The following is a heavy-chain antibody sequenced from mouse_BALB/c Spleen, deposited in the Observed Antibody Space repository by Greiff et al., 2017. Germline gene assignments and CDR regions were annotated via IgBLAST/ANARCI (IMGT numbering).Heavy chain of an antibody. Sequence: EVKVEESGPGLVKPSQSLSLTCTVTGYSITSDYAWNWIRQFPGNKLEWMGYISYSGSTSYNPSLKSRISITRDTSKNQFFLQLNSVTTEDTATYYCARGYGTPWGGFDVWGAGTTVTVSS. CDR2: ISYSGST. CDR3: ARGYGTPWGGFDV. J-gene: IGHJ1*01. D-gene: IGHD2-1*01. CDR1: GYSITSDYA. V-gene: IGHV3-2*02.